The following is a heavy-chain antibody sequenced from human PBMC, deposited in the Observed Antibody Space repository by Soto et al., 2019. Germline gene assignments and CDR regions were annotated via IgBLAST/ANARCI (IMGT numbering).Heavy chain of an antibody. J-gene: IGHJ6*02. D-gene: IGHD3-22*01. Sequence: GSMGLCCAASGVTVSITDMSWVRKAPGKGLEWVSVIYSRGSTYYADSVKGRFTISRDNSKNTLYLQMNSLRAEDTAVYYCARVIYDSSGYYYRDYYGIDISGEGTTLTV. V-gene: IGHV3-53*01. CDR1: GVTVSITD. CDR2: IYSRGST. CDR3: ARVIYDSSGYYYRDYYGIDI.